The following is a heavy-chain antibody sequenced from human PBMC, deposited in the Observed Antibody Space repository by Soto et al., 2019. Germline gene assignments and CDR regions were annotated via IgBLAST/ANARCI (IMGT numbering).Heavy chain of an antibody. CDR2: IYWDDDK. Sequence: QITLKGSGPTLVEPTQTLTLTCTFSGFSLSTSGVGVGWIRQPPGKALAWLALIYWDDDKRYSPSLTSRLTITKDTSKNQVVLTMTNMDPVDTATYYCAHVLVVVANYGMDVWGQGTTVTVSS. V-gene: IGHV2-5*02. CDR1: GFSLSTSGVG. CDR3: AHVLVVVANYGMDV. D-gene: IGHD2-15*01. J-gene: IGHJ6*02.